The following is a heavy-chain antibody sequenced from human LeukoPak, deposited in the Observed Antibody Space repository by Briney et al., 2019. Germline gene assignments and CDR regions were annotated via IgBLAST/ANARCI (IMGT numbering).Heavy chain of an antibody. CDR2: IYYSGGT. Sequence: PSETLSLTCTVSGGSISSGTHYWGWIRQPPGKGLEWIGSIYYSGGTYNNPSLKSRVTTSVDTSKNQFSLRLTSVTAADTAVYYCARWGSSSSGDYWGQGTLVTVSS. J-gene: IGHJ4*02. CDR1: GGSISSGTHY. D-gene: IGHD6-13*01. V-gene: IGHV4-39*01. CDR3: ARWGSSSSGDY.